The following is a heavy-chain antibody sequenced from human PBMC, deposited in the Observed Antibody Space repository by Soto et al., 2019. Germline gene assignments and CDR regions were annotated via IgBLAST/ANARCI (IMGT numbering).Heavy chain of an antibody. CDR2: ISYDGSNK. V-gene: IGHV3-30-3*01. CDR3: AREFGVAMGYFDY. Sequence: QVQLVESGGGVVQPGRSLRLSCAASGFTFSSYAMHWVRQAPGKGLEWVAVISYDGSNKYYADSVKGRFTISRDNSKNTLYLQMNSLRAEDTAVYYCAREFGVAMGYFDYWGQGTLVTVSS. J-gene: IGHJ4*02. D-gene: IGHD3-3*01. CDR1: GFTFSSYA.